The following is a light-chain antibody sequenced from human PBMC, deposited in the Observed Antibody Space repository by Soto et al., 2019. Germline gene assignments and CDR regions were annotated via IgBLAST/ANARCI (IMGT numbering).Light chain of an antibody. J-gene: IGKJ5*01. V-gene: IGKV1-13*02. CDR1: QGINSA. Sequence: AIQLTQSPSSLSASVGDRVTITCRASQGINSALAWYQQKPGKTPSLLIYDASSLGSGVPSRFSGSGSGTDFTLTISSLQPEDFATYYCQQFNSFSITFGQGTRLEIK. CDR2: DAS. CDR3: QQFNSFSIT.